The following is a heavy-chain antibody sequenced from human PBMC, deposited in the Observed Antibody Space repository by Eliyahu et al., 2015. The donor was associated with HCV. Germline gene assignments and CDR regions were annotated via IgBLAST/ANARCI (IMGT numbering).Heavy chain of an antibody. D-gene: IGHD1-26*01. CDR1: GFXFSSYE. Sequence: EVQLVXSGGGLVQPGGSLRLSCAASGFXFSSYEMNWVRQAXGKGLEWLSYISPSGSTTYYADSVKGRLTISRDNTKSSLYMQMNSLGAEDTAVYYCARDSGSSHGMDVWGQGTTVIVSS. J-gene: IGHJ6*02. CDR2: ISPSGSTT. V-gene: IGHV3-48*03. CDR3: ARDSGSSHGMDV.